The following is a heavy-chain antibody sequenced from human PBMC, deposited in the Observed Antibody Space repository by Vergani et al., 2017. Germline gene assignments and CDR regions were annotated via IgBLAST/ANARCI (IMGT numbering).Heavy chain of an antibody. V-gene: IGHV1-69*12. J-gene: IGHJ4*02. Sequence: QVQLVQSEAEVKRPGSSVKVSCKASGGTFNIHAFSWVRQAPGQGLEWMGGIIPIFGTANYAQKFQGRVTITADESTSTAYMELSSLRSEDTAVYYCARRGPNSDYFDYWGQGTLVTVSS. CDR1: GGTFNIHA. D-gene: IGHD2-8*01. CDR3: ARRGPNSDYFDY. CDR2: IIPIFGTA.